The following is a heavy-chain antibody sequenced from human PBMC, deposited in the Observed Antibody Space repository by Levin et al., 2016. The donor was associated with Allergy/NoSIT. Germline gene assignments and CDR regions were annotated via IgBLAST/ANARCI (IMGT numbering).Heavy chain of an antibody. CDR1: GFTFSSYA. V-gene: IGHV3-23*01. CDR2: ISGSGGST. Sequence: GESLKISCAASGFTFSSYAMSWVRQAPGKGLEWVSSISGSGGSTYYADSVKGRFSISRDKSKNMLYLQMNSLRAEDTAVYYCAKPRYSSGWYYYFDYWGQGTLVTVSS. J-gene: IGHJ4*02. D-gene: IGHD6-19*01. CDR3: AKPRYSSGWYYYFDY.